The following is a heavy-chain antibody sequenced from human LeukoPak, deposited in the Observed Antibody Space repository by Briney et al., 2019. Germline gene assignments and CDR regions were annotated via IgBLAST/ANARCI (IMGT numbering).Heavy chain of an antibody. V-gene: IGHV1-18*01. D-gene: IGHD3-22*01. CDR1: GYTFTDYD. CDR2: ISAYNGNT. Sequence: ASVRVSCKTSGYTFTDYDITRVRQAPGQGLEWMGWISAYNGNTNYAQKLQGRVTMTTDTSTRTAYTELRSLRPDDTAVYYCALFDSSGYSNHNFDYWGQGTLVTVPS. J-gene: IGHJ4*02. CDR3: ALFDSSGYSNHNFDY.